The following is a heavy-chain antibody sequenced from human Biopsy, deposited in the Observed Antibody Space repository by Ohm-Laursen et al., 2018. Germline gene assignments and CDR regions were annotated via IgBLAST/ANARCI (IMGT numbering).Heavy chain of an antibody. CDR3: ARDRMTDVFGGPTRTDVFDS. Sequence: GASVKVSCKASGYTFTDYYVHWVRQAPGHGLEWMGWINPNSGATNSAQKFRDRVTLTRDTSISAVYIDLRRLKSDDAAIYYCARDRMTDVFGGPTRTDVFDSWGQGTPVTVSS. J-gene: IGHJ4*02. CDR2: INPNSGAT. CDR1: GYTFTDYY. D-gene: IGHD3-10*01. V-gene: IGHV1-2*02.